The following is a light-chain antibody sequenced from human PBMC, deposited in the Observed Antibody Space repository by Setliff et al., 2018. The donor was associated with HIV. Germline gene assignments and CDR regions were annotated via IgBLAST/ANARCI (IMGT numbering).Light chain of an antibody. CDR2: KDT. Sequence: SYELTQPSSVSVSPGQTAKITCSGDVLANKYARWFQQKPGQAPVLVIYKDTERSSEIPGRFSGSSSGTTVTLTISGAQVEDEADYFCYSAADNLGVFGTGTKVTVL. V-gene: IGLV3-27*01. J-gene: IGLJ1*01. CDR3: YSAADNLGV. CDR1: VLANKY.